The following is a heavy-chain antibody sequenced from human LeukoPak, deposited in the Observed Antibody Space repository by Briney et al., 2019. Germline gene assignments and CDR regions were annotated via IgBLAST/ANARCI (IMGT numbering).Heavy chain of an antibody. V-gene: IGHV3-23*01. Sequence: PGGSLRLSCAASGFTFGSYAMNWVRQAPGKGLEWVSTISGSGGRTYYADSVKGRFTISRDNSKNTLYMQMNSLRVEDTAVYYCAKDSGDYPFDYWGQGTLVTVSS. J-gene: IGHJ4*02. CDR3: AKDSGDYPFDY. CDR2: ISGSGGRT. CDR1: GFTFGSYA. D-gene: IGHD4-17*01.